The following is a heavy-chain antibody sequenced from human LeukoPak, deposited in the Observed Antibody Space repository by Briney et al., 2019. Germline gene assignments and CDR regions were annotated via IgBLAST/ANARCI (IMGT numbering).Heavy chain of an antibody. D-gene: IGHD2-15*01. CDR3: AKVTPHCSGGSCYLAYYYYGMDV. CDR1: GFTFRSYA. V-gene: IGHV3-23*01. J-gene: IGHJ6*02. CDR2: ISGSGGST. Sequence: GGSLRLSCAASGFTFRSYAMSWVRQAPGKGLEWVSAISGSGGSTYYADSVKGRFTISRDNSKNTLYLQMNSLRAEDTAVYYCAKVTPHCSGGSCYLAYYYYGMDVWGQGTTVTVSS.